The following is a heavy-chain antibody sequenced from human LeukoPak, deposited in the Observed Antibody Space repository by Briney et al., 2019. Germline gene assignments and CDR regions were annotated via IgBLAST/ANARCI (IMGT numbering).Heavy chain of an antibody. Sequence: GESLKISCKGSGYSFTSYWIGWVRPMPGKGLEWMGIIYPGDSDTRYSPSFQGQVTISADKSISTAYLQWSSLKASDTAMYYCASRYYDILTGLTPSAFDIWGQGTMVTVSS. CDR1: GYSFTSYW. CDR3: ASRYYDILTGLTPSAFDI. J-gene: IGHJ3*02. V-gene: IGHV5-51*01. D-gene: IGHD3-9*01. CDR2: IYPGDSDT.